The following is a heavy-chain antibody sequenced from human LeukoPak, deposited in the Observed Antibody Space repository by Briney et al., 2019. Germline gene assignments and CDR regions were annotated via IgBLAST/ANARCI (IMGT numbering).Heavy chain of an antibody. D-gene: IGHD1-26*01. CDR2: ISGSGGST. V-gene: IGHV3-23*01. CDR1: GFTFSSYA. Sequence: GESLRLSCAASGFTFSSYAMSWVRQAPGKGLEWVSAISGSGGSTYYADSMKGRFTISRDNSKNTLYLQMNSLRAEDTAVYYCAKMLESYDFDYWGQGTLVTVSS. CDR3: AKMLESYDFDY. J-gene: IGHJ4*02.